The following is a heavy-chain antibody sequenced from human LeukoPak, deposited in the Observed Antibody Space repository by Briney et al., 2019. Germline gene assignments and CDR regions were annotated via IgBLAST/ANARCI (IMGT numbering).Heavy chain of an antibody. J-gene: IGHJ4*02. V-gene: IGHV3-48*01. D-gene: IGHD6-19*01. CDR3: ARDWGSGWYFDY. Sequence: GGSLRLSCAASGFTLSSYSMNWVRQAPGKGLEWVSYISTSGSTVYYADSVKGRFTISRDNSKNTLYLQMNSLRVEDTAVYYCARDWGSGWYFDYWGQGTLVTVSS. CDR2: ISTSGSTV. CDR1: GFTLSSYS.